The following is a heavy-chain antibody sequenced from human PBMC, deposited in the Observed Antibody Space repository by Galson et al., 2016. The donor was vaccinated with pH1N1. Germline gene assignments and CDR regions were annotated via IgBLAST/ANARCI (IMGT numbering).Heavy chain of an antibody. CDR1: GGTFSSYV. D-gene: IGHD4-23*01. CDR3: APGGDDYGGNPHWFDP. Sequence: SVKVSCKASGGTFSSYVIIWVRQAPGQGLEWMGRIVPIPGIRNYAQKFQDRVTMTADKSTSTAYMELSGLRSEDTAIYYCAPGGDDYGGNPHWFDPWGQGTLVTVSS. CDR2: IVPIPGIR. V-gene: IGHV1-69*04. J-gene: IGHJ5*02.